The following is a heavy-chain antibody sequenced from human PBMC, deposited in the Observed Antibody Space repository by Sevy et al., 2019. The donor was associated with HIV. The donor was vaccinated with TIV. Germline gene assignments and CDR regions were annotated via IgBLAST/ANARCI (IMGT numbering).Heavy chain of an antibody. V-gene: IGHV3-53*01. Sequence: GGSLRLSCAASGFTVSSNYMSWVRQAPGKGLEWVSVIYSGGRTYYADSVKGRFTISRDNSKNTLYLQMNSLRAEDTAVYYCASGSSSWYPYYYYYYYMDVWGKGTTVTVSS. D-gene: IGHD6-13*01. CDR2: IYSGGRT. CDR1: GFTVSSNY. J-gene: IGHJ6*03. CDR3: ASGSSSWYPYYYYYYYMDV.